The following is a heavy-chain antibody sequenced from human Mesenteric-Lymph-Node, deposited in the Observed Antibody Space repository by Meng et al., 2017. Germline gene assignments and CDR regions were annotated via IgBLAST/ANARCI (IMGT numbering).Heavy chain of an antibody. J-gene: IGHJ4*02. D-gene: IGHD5-24*01. V-gene: IGHV4-31*04. CDR2: IYYSGST. CDR1: GASISSGGYY. CDR3: ATQESRDGHNPY. Sequence: QWRLRACGPCMVNPSPPPPPTGTLSGASISSGGYYWSWIRHHPGKGLEWIGYIYYSGSTYYNPSLRSRVAISIGKSNNQLSLKLNSVTAADTAVYYCATQESRDGHNPYWGQGTLVTVSS.